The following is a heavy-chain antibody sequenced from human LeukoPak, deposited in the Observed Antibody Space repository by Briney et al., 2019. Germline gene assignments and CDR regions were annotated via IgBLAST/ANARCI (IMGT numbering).Heavy chain of an antibody. D-gene: IGHD5-18*01. CDR3: ATYRQIQVPFEF. J-gene: IGHJ4*02. Sequence: GGSLRLSCAASGFTFSDFPMIWVRQAPGKGLEWVSSIFPSSDEIHYADSVEGRFTISRDNSRSTLPLQMDSLRAEDTATYYCATYRQIQVPFEFWGQGTLVTVSS. CDR1: GFTFSDFP. V-gene: IGHV3-23*01. CDR2: IFPSSDEI.